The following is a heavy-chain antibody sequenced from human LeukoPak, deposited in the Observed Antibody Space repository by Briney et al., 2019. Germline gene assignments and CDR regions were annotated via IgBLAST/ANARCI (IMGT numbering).Heavy chain of an antibody. Sequence: SETLSLTCTVSGYSISSGYYWGWIRQPPGKGLEWIGSIYHSGSTYYNPSLKSRVTISVDTSKNQFSLKLSSVTAADTAVYYCARVGDYQNFDYWGQGTLVTVSS. J-gene: IGHJ4*02. CDR1: GYSISSGYY. CDR2: IYHSGST. D-gene: IGHD4-17*01. CDR3: ARVGDYQNFDY. V-gene: IGHV4-38-2*02.